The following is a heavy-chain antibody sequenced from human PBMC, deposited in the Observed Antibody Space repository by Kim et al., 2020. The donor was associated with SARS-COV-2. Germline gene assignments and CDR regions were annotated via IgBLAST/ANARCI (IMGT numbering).Heavy chain of an antibody. CDR3: AIYHYDSSGYYGAPFDY. V-gene: IGHV3-23*01. Sequence: VTGRLTISRDKSKKTLYMQMNSLRAEDTAVYYCAIYHYDSSGYYGAPFDYWGQGTLVTVSS. J-gene: IGHJ4*02. D-gene: IGHD3-22*01.